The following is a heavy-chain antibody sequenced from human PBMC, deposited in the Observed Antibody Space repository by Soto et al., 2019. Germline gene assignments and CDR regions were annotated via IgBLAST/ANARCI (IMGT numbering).Heavy chain of an antibody. V-gene: IGHV4-39*01. Sequence: PSETLSLTCTVSGGSISSSSYYWGWIRQPPGKGLEWIGSIYYSGSTYYNPSLKSRVTISVDTSKNQFSLKLSSVTAADTAVYYCARHSLPYYYDSSGYYKAFDYWGQGTLVTVSS. CDR1: GGSISSSSYY. J-gene: IGHJ4*02. CDR3: ARHSLPYYYDSSGYYKAFDY. D-gene: IGHD3-22*01. CDR2: IYYSGST.